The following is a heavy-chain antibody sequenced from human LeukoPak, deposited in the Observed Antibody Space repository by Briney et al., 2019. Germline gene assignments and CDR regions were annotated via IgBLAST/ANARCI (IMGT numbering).Heavy chain of an antibody. CDR1: GFTFSTYA. V-gene: IGHV3-23*01. J-gene: IGHJ4*02. CDR3: AKLTSGWFEDY. CDR2: ITDSGSAT. Sequence: PGGSLRLSCVASGFTFSTYAMNWVRQAPGKGLEWVSAITDSGSATFYADSVKGRFIISRDSSKNTLYLQMSSLRAEDTAVYYCAKLTSGWFEDYWGQGTLVTVSS. D-gene: IGHD6-19*01.